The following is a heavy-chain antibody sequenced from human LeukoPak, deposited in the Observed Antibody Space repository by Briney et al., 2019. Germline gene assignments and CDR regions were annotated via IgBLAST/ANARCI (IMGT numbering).Heavy chain of an antibody. J-gene: IGHJ4*02. CDR3: ARGLEYSSSSSGYYFDY. V-gene: IGHV1-69*01. D-gene: IGHD6-6*01. Sequence: SVKVSCKASGGTFSSYAISWARQAPGQGLEWMGGIIPIFGTANYAQKFQGRVTITADESTSTAYMELSSLRSEDTAVYYCARGLEYSSSSSGYYFDYWGQGTLVTVSS. CDR2: IIPIFGTA. CDR1: GGTFSSYA.